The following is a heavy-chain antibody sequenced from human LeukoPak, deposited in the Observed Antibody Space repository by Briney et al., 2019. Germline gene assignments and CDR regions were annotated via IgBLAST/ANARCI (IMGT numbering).Heavy chain of an antibody. J-gene: IGHJ4*02. V-gene: IGHV3-33*01. Sequence: PGRSLRLSCAASGFTFSNYGFHWVRQAPGKGLEWVAVIWYDGSKKYYADSVKGRFTISRDNSKNTLYLQMSSLAAEPTAEYCCTRDYCTSTGCFDYWGQGTLVTVSS. D-gene: IGHD2/OR15-2a*01. CDR1: GFTFSNYG. CDR3: TRDYCTSTGCFDY. CDR2: IWYDGSKK.